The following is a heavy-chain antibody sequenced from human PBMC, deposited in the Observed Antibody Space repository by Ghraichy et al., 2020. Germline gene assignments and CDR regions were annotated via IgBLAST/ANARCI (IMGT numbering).Heavy chain of an antibody. CDR3: ARTGGFAGQYYQFGLDV. CDR2: IWYDGSNK. J-gene: IGHJ6*02. V-gene: IGHV3-33*01. Sequence: GGSLRLSCAASGFTFSTHGMHWVRQAPGKGLEWVAVIWYDGSNKYYGDSVKGRSTISRDNSENTVYLQMNSLRAEDTAVYYCARTGGFAGQYYQFGLDVWGQGTTVTVSS. CDR1: GFTFSTHG. D-gene: IGHD3-10*01.